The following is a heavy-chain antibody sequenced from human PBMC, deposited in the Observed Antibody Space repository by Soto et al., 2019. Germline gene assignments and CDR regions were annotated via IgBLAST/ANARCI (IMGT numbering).Heavy chain of an antibody. CDR2: IYYSGST. CDR1: GGSISSGGYY. D-gene: IGHD4-17*01. Sequence: TSETLSLTCTVSGGSISSGGYYWSWIRQHPGKGLEWIGYIYYSGSTYYNPSLKSRVTISVDTSKNQFSLKLSSVTAADTAVYYCAREPYDYGDYLRAPQSNWCDPWGQGTLVTVSS. CDR3: AREPYDYGDYLRAPQSNWCDP. V-gene: IGHV4-31*03. J-gene: IGHJ5*02.